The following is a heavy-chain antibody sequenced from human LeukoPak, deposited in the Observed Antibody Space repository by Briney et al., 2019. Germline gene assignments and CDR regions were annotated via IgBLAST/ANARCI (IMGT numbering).Heavy chain of an antibody. D-gene: IGHD2-8*01. CDR1: GFTFSSYS. J-gene: IGHJ4*02. V-gene: IGHV3-48*01. Sequence: GGSLRLSCAASGFTFSSYSMNWVRQAPGKGLEWVSYISSSSSTIYYADSVKGQFTISRDNAKNSLYLQMNSLRAEDTAVYYCARGTDHFGVGYFDYWGQGTLVTVSS. CDR2: ISSSSSTI. CDR3: ARGTDHFGVGYFDY.